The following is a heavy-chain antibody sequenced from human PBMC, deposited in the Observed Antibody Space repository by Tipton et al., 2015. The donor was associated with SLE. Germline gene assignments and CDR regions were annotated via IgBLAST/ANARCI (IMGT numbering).Heavy chain of an antibody. Sequence: TLSLTCTVPGGSISTYYWSWIRQPPEKGLEWIGYIYYSGSTNYNPSLRGRASISLDTSKNLFSLKLTSVTAADTAVYYCARAPRWGSGSYIYYYGMDVWGQGTTVTVSS. J-gene: IGHJ6*02. CDR2: IYYSGST. V-gene: IGHV4-59*01. CDR1: GGSISTYY. D-gene: IGHD3-10*01. CDR3: ARAPRWGSGSYIYYYGMDV.